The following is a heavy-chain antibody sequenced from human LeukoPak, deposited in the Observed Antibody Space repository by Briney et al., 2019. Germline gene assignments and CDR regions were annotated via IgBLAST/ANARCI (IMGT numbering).Heavy chain of an antibody. V-gene: IGHV3-23*01. Sequence: GGSLRLSCAASGFTFSSYAMSWVRQAPGKGLEWVSAISGSGGSTYYADSVKGRFTISRDNSKNTLYLQMNSLKTEDTAVYYRARANSFDSSGYYFDYWGQGTLVTVSS. CDR3: ARANSFDSSGYYFDY. D-gene: IGHD3-22*01. CDR2: ISGSGGST. CDR1: GFTFSSYA. J-gene: IGHJ4*02.